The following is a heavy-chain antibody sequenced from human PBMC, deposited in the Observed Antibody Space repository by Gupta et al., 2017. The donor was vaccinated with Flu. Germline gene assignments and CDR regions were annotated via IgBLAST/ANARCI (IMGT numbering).Heavy chain of an antibody. CDR3: ARLQFPYTWFDP. CDR1: GYSFPSYW. Sequence: EVQLVQSGAEVKKPGESLKISCKGSGYSFPSYWIGWVRQMPGKGLEWMGIIYPGDSSTRYSPSFQGQVTISADRSISSAYLQWNSLKASDTAMYYCARLQFPYTWFDPWGQGTLVTVSS. J-gene: IGHJ5*02. V-gene: IGHV5-51*03. CDR2: IYPGDSST. D-gene: IGHD4-11*01.